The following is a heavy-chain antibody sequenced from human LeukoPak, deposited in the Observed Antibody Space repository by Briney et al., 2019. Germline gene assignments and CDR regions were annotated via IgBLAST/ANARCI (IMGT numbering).Heavy chain of an antibody. Sequence: SQTLSLTCAISGDSVSSNSAAWNWIRQSPSRGLEWLGRTYYRSKWYNDYAVSVKSRITINPDTSKNQFSLQLNSVTPEDTVVYYCAREVVHSSGWWGSGYYYYYYYMDVWGKGTTVTVSS. CDR2: TYYRSKWYN. CDR3: AREVVHSSGWWGSGYYYYYYYMDV. J-gene: IGHJ6*03. CDR1: GDSVSSNSAA. D-gene: IGHD6-19*01. V-gene: IGHV6-1*01.